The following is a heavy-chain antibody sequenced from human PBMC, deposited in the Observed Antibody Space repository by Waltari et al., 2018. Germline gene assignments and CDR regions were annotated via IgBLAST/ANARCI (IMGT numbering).Heavy chain of an antibody. D-gene: IGHD3-9*01. J-gene: IGHJ5*02. Sequence: QVQLVESGGGVVQPGSSLRLSCAASGFTFSSYAMHWVRRGPGKGLEWVAVISYDGSNKYYADSVKGRFTISRDNSKNTLYLQMNSLRAEDTAVYYCARPDYDILGFDPWGQGTLVTVSS. CDR2: ISYDGSNK. CDR1: GFTFSSYA. V-gene: IGHV3-30*01. CDR3: ARPDYDILGFDP.